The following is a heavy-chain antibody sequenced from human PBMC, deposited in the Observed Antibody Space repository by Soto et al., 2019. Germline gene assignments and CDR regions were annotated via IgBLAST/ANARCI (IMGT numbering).Heavy chain of an antibody. CDR1: GGSVSSGSYY. J-gene: IGHJ4*02. CDR3: ASGPDY. V-gene: IGHV4-61*01. Sequence: QVQLQESGPGLVQPSETLSLTCTVSGGSVSSGSYYWSWIRQPPGKGLEWIGYISNSGSTNYNPSLKSRVTISVATSKNPFSLRLSPVTAADTAVYYCASGPDYWGQGTLVTVSS. CDR2: ISNSGST.